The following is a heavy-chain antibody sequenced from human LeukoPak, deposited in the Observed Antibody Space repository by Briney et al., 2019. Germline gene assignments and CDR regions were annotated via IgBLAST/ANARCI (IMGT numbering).Heavy chain of an antibody. CDR1: GFTFSSYA. J-gene: IGHJ2*01. Sequence: QPGGSLRLSCAASGFTFSSYAMSWVRQAPGKGLEWVSAISGSGGSTYYADSVKGRFTISRDNSKNTLYLQMNSLRAEDTAVYYCARDMEDIVLMPELWGRGTLVTVSS. V-gene: IGHV3-23*01. D-gene: IGHD2-8*01. CDR2: ISGSGGST. CDR3: ARDMEDIVLMPEL.